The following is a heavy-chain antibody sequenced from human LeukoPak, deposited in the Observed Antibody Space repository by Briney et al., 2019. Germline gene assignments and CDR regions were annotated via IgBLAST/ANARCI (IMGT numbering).Heavy chain of an antibody. CDR1: GGSIPGYF. J-gene: IGHJ4*02. Sequence: SETLSLTCTVSGGSIPGYFWSWIRQPPGKGLEWIAYIFYGGSTNYNPSLKSRVTISADTSKNQFSLKLNSLTTADTAVYYCTRGAGWLIDYWGQGILVTVSS. CDR3: TRGAGWLIDY. D-gene: IGHD3-16*01. V-gene: IGHV4-59*01. CDR2: IFYGGST.